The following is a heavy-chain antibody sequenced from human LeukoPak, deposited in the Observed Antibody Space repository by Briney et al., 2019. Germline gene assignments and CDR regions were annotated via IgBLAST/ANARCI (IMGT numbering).Heavy chain of an antibody. CDR3: ARGQRYSSGRGDY. CDR1: GFTFSSYA. J-gene: IGHJ4*02. Sequence: GGSLRLSCAASGFTFSSYAMHWVRQAPGKGLEWVAVISYDGSNKYYADSVKGRFTISRDNSKNTLYLQMNSLRAEDTAVYYCARGQRYSSGRGDYWGQGTLVTVSS. V-gene: IGHV3-30*04. CDR2: ISYDGSNK. D-gene: IGHD6-19*01.